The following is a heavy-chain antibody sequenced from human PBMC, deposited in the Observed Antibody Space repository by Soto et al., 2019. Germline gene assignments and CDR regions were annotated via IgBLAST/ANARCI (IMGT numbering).Heavy chain of an antibody. CDR1: GGSISSYY. CDR2: IYYSGST. Sequence: PPENLSLTCTVSGGSISSYYWSWIRQPPGKGLEWIGYIYYSGSTNYNPSLKSRVTISVDTSKNQFSLKRSSVTAADTAVYYCARSSGYSYGRFDYWGQGTLVTVSS. D-gene: IGHD5-18*01. J-gene: IGHJ4*02. CDR3: ARSSGYSYGRFDY. V-gene: IGHV4-59*01.